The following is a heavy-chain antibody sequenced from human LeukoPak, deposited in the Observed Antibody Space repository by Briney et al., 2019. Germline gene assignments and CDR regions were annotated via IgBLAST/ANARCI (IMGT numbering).Heavy chain of an antibody. V-gene: IGHV4-59*08. J-gene: IGHJ4*02. CDR3: ARQVGNYYGSGSYDYFDY. CDR1: GFTFSSYA. D-gene: IGHD3-10*01. Sequence: PGGSLRLSCAASGFTFSSYAMSWVRQPPGKGLEWIGYIYYSGSTNYNPSLKSRVTISVDTSKNQFSLKLSSVTAADTAVYYCARQVGNYYGSGSYDYFDYWGQGTLVTVSS. CDR2: IYYSGST.